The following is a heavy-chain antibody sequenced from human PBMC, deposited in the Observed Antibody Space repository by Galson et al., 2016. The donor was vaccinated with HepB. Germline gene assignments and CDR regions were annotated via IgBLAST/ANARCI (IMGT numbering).Heavy chain of an antibody. V-gene: IGHV3-30*18. Sequence: SLRLSCAASGFTFSTYGMHWVRQAPGKGLEWVAVISYDGNTKYYVDSVKGRFTISRDNPKNTLYLQMNSLKSEDTAVYHCAKVLREYSYGYSGWYFDLWGRGTLVTVSS. J-gene: IGHJ2*01. CDR3: AKVLREYSYGYSGWYFDL. D-gene: IGHD5-18*01. CDR1: GFTFSTYG. CDR2: ISYDGNTK.